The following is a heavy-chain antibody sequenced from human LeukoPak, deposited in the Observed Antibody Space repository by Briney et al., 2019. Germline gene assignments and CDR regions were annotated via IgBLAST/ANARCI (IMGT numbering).Heavy chain of an antibody. CDR2: INSDGSST. CDR1: GFTFSSYW. D-gene: IGHD5-18*01. J-gene: IGHJ4*02. Sequence: GGSLRLSCAASGFTFSSYWMHWVRQAPGKGLVWVSRINSDGSSTSYADSVKGRFTISRDNAKNTLYLQVNSLRAEDTAVYYCARAQRGYSSRSLYFDYWGQGTLVTVSS. CDR3: ARAQRGYSSRSLYFDY. V-gene: IGHV3-74*01.